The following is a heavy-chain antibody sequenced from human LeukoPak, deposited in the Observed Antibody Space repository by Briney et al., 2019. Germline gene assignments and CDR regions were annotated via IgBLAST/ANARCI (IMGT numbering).Heavy chain of an antibody. Sequence: SETLSLTCAVYGGSFSGYYWSWLRQPPGKGLEWIGEINHSGSTNYNPSLKSRVTISVDTSKNQFSLKLSSVTAADTAVYYCARSNIVARRGYYYMDVWGKGTTVTVSS. CDR3: ARSNIVARRGYYYMDV. CDR2: INHSGST. V-gene: IGHV4-34*01. CDR1: GGSFSGYY. J-gene: IGHJ6*03. D-gene: IGHD6-6*01.